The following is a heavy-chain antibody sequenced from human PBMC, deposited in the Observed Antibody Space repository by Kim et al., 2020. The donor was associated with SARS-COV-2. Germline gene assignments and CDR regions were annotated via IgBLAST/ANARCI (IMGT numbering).Heavy chain of an antibody. J-gene: IGHJ4*02. V-gene: IGHV3-30*04. CDR3: ARDAEGAVAGS. CDR2: ISYDGSNK. Sequence: GGSLRLSCAASGFTFSSYAMHWVRQAPGKGLEWVAVISYDGSNKYYADSVKGRFTISRDNSKNTLYLQMNSLRAEDTAVYYCARDAEGAVAGSWGQGTLV. D-gene: IGHD6-19*01. CDR1: GFTFSSYA.